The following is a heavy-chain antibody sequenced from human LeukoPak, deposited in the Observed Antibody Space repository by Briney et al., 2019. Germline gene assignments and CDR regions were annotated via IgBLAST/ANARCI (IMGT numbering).Heavy chain of an antibody. V-gene: IGHV1-2*04. CDR1: GYIFIGYY. CDR3: ARGGTNMGATYYYGMDV. Sequence: GASVKVSCKASGYIFIGYYMHWVRQAPGQGHEWMGWINPNSGDTNYAQNFQGWVTMTWDASINTAYMELRRLRSDDTAVYYCARGGTNMGATYYYGMDVWGQGTTVTVS. J-gene: IGHJ6*02. D-gene: IGHD1-26*01. CDR2: INPNSGDT.